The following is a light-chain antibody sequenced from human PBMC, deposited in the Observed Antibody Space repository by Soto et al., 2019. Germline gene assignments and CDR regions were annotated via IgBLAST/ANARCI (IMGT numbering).Light chain of an antibody. CDR2: AAS. J-gene: IGKJ1*01. CDR1: QSVNTY. V-gene: IGKV1-39*01. CDR3: QQGYSNPWT. Sequence: DIQMTQSPSSLSASVGDRVTITCRASQSVNTYLHWYQQKAGQAPKLLIYAASNLQSGVPSRFSGRGSGTDFTLTVESLQPEGFATYYCQQGYSNPWTFGQGTKVDIK.